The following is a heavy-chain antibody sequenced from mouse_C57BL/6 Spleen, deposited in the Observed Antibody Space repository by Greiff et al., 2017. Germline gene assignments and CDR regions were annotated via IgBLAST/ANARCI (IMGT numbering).Heavy chain of an antibody. CDR2: IYPGSGST. CDR3: ARIGGSSHYYAMDY. Sequence: QVQLQQPGAELVKPGASVTMSCKASGYTFTSYWITWVNPRPGPGLELLGDIYPGSGSTNYNEKFKSKATLTVDTSSSTAYMQLSSLTSEDSAVYYCARIGGSSHYYAMDYWGQGTSVTVSS. J-gene: IGHJ4*01. CDR1: GYTFTSYW. D-gene: IGHD1-1*01. V-gene: IGHV1-55*01.